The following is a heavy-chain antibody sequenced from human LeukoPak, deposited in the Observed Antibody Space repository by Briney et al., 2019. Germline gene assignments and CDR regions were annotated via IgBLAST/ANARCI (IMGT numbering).Heavy chain of an antibody. V-gene: IGHV3-23*01. D-gene: IGHD3-10*01. J-gene: IGHJ6*03. CDR3: AKDLRGNYYGSGSNYYYYYMDV. CDR1: GFTFRNYG. Sequence: GGSLRLSCAASGFTFRNYGMSWVRQAPGKGLEWVSAISGSGGSTYYADSVKGRFTISRDNSKNTLYLQMNSLRAEDTAVYYCAKDLRGNYYGSGSNYYYYYMDVWGKGTTVTISS. CDR2: ISGSGGST.